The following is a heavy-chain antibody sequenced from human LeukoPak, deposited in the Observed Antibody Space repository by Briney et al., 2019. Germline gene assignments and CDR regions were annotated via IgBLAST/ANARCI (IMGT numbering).Heavy chain of an antibody. Sequence: SETLSLTCTVSGGSISSFYWSWIRQPAGKGLEWIGRIYTSGSTNYNPSLKSRVSMSVDTSKNQFSLKLSSVTAADTAVYCCARGRGYSYGYRYYFDYWGQGTLVTVSS. V-gene: IGHV4-4*07. CDR3: ARGRGYSYGYRYYFDY. CDR1: GGSISSFY. CDR2: IYTSGST. D-gene: IGHD5-18*01. J-gene: IGHJ4*02.